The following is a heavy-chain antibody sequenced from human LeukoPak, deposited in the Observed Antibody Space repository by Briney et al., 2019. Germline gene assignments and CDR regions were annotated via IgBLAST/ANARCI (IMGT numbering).Heavy chain of an antibody. D-gene: IGHD3-10*01. J-gene: IGHJ4*02. CDR2: IQSDGSQK. CDR1: GFIFSHFG. V-gene: IGHV3-33*01. Sequence: PGRSLRLSCATSGFIFSHFGMHWVRQAPGKGLEWVAAIQSDGSQKYFADSVKGRSTISRDKSKSTTYLQMDTLRAEDTAVYYCARDSCLIKTCLDYWGQGTLVTVSS. CDR3: ARDSCLIKTCLDY.